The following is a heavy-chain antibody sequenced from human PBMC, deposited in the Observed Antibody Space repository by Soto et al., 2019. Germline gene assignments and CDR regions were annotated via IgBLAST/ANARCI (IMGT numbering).Heavy chain of an antibody. Sequence: SATLSLTCTVSGGSISSYYWSWIRQPAGKGLEWIGRIYTSGSTNYNPSLKSRVTMSVDTSKNQFSLKLSSVTAADTAVYYCAIDVVGSGRYVTDYYGMDVWGQGTTVTVSS. CDR3: AIDVVGSGRYVTDYYGMDV. CDR1: GGSISSYY. D-gene: IGHD6-19*01. CDR2: IYTSGST. J-gene: IGHJ6*02. V-gene: IGHV4-4*07.